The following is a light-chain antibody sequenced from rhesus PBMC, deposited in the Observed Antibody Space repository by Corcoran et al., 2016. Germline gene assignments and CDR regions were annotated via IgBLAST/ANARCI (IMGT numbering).Light chain of an antibody. Sequence: ETVVTQSPATLSLSPGERATLSCRASQSVGSYLAWYQQKPGQAPRHLIYGASRRATGIPDRSSGSWSGTDLTLTISSLEPEDVGVYYCQQSSNLFTFGPGTKLDIK. CDR3: QQSSNLFT. CDR1: QSVGSY. V-gene: IGKV3-24*04. J-gene: IGKJ3*01. CDR2: GAS.